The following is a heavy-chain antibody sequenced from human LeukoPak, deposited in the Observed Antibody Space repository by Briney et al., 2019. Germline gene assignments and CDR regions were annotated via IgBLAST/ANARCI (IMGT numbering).Heavy chain of an antibody. Sequence: SETLSLTCSVSGGSISSSTYYWGWIRQPPGKGLEWIGSIYYSGTTSYNPSLKSRVTISVDTSKNQFSLKLSSVTAADTAVYYCAVEGGIVGATGYWGQGTLVTVSS. CDR2: IYYSGTT. J-gene: IGHJ4*02. CDR1: GGSISSSTYY. V-gene: IGHV4-39*01. CDR3: AVEGGIVGATGY. D-gene: IGHD1-26*01.